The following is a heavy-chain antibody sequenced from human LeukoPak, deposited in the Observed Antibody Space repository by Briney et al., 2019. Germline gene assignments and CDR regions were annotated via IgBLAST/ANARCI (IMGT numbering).Heavy chain of an antibody. CDR1: GYTFTTFG. CDR2: ISAYNRNT. J-gene: IGHJ4*02. Sequence: ASVKVSCKSSGYTFTTFGIAWVRQAPGQGLEWMGWISAYNRNTNYAQKFQGRVTMTTDTSTSTAYMELRSLRSDDTAVYYCARGLSTLDYWGQGTLVTVSS. CDR3: ARGLSTLDY. V-gene: IGHV1-18*01.